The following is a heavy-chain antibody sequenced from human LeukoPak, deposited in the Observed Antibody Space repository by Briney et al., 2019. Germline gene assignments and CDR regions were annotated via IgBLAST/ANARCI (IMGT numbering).Heavy chain of an antibody. D-gene: IGHD1-26*01. CDR3: ARAGYGVGDTAHHYFDY. J-gene: IGHJ4*02. V-gene: IGHV4-59*01. CDR2: IYYSGST. CDR1: GVSISSFY. Sequence: PSETLSLTCTVSGVSISSFYWSWIRQPPGKGPECIGYIYYSGSTNYNPSLKSRVTLSVDTSKNRFSLKLSSVTAADTAVYYCARAGYGVGDTAHHYFDYWGQGTLVTVSS.